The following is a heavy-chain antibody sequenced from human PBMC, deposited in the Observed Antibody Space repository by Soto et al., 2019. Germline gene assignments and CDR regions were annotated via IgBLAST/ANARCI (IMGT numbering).Heavy chain of an antibody. Sequence: GGSLRLSCAASGFTFSSYAMSWVRQAPGKGLEWVSTISGSGDSTYYADSVKGRFTISRDNSKNTLYLQMNSLRAEDTAVYYCATPLYSSSNYYYYGMDVWGQGTTVTVSS. J-gene: IGHJ6*02. CDR2: ISGSGDST. V-gene: IGHV3-23*01. CDR1: GFTFSSYA. D-gene: IGHD6-6*01. CDR3: ATPLYSSSNYYYYGMDV.